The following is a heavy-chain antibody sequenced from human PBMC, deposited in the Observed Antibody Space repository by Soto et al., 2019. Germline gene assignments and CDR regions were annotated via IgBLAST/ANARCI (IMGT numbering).Heavy chain of an antibody. CDR2: IDHSGST. CDR1: GGSFSAYY. V-gene: IGHV4-34*01. J-gene: IGHJ6*02. D-gene: IGHD2-15*01. CDR3: VRGLRYSGMDV. Sequence: PSETLSLTCAVNGGSFSAYYWTWIRQPPGRGLEWIGEIDHSGSTNYNPSLESRVTISIDTAKNRFSLNVTSVTAADTAVYYCVRGLRYSGMDVWGQGTTVTVSS.